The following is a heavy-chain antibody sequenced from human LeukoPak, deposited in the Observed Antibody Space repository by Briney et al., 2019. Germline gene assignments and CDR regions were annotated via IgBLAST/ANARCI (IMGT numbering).Heavy chain of an antibody. J-gene: IGHJ5*02. CDR2: ISYDGSNK. Sequence: PGGSLRLSCAASGFTFSTYAIHWVRQAPGKGLEWVAVISYDGSNKYYADSVKGRFTISRDNSKNTLYLQMNSLRAEDTAVCYCARAPEVWSGYYDNWFDPWGQGTLVTVSS. D-gene: IGHD3-3*01. V-gene: IGHV3-30-3*01. CDR1: GFTFSTYA. CDR3: ARAPEVWSGYYDNWFDP.